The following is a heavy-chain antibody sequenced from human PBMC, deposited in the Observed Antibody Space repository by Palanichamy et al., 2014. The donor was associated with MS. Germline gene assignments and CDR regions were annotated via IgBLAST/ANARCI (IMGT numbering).Heavy chain of an antibody. CDR2: IYGGGST. CDR3: TSRRWLHSQDY. Sequence: EVQLVESGGGLIQPGGSLRLSCAASGFIVSSNYMTWVRQAPGKGLEWVSVIYGGGSTYYADSVKGRFTISRDNSKNTVYLQMNSLRVEDTAVYYCTSRRWLHSQDYWGQGTLVTVSS. D-gene: IGHD5-24*01. CDR1: GFIVSSNY. V-gene: IGHV3-53*01. J-gene: IGHJ4*02.